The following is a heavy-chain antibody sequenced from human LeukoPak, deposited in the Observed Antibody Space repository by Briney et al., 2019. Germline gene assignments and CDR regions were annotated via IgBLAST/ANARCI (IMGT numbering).Heavy chain of an antibody. J-gene: IGHJ5*02. V-gene: IGHV1-69-2*01. CDR1: GDTFTDYY. CDR2: VDPEDGET. D-gene: IGHD3-16*01. CDR3: ATDLGPTAP. Sequence: APVKVSCKVSGDTFTDYYMHWVPHAPGKGLEWMGLVDPEDGETIYAEKFQGRVTITADTSTDTAYMELSSLRSEDTAVYYCATDLGPTAPWGQGTLVTVSS.